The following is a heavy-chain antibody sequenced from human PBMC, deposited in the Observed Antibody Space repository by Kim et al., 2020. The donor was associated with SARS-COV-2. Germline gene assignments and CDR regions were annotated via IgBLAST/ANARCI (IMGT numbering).Heavy chain of an antibody. V-gene: IGHV3-23*01. D-gene: IGHD4-17*01. CDR2: IRGSDYST. J-gene: IGHJ4*02. CDR3: AKINGDPIGGY. CDR1: GFTFSSYD. Sequence: GGSLRLSCAASGFTFSSYDMSWVRQAPGKGLEWVSSIRGSDYSTIYADSVKGRFSISRDNSKNTLYLQMNSLRADYTAVYYCAKINGDPIGGYWGQGALV.